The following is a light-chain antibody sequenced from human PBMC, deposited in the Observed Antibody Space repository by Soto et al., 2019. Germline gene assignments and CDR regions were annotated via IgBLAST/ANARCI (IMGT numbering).Light chain of an antibody. J-gene: IGLJ3*02. CDR3: SSYAGSSWV. Sequence: QSALAQPASVSGSPGQSITISCTGTSSDIGAHNYVSWYQQHPGKAPKLMIYDVSKRPSGVPYRFSGSKSGNAASLTVSGLQGEDEADYYCSSYAGSSWVFGGGTKLTVL. V-gene: IGLV2-8*01. CDR2: DVS. CDR1: SSDIGAHNY.